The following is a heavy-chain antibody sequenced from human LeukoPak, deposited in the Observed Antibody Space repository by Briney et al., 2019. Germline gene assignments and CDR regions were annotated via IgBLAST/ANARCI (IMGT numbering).Heavy chain of an antibody. CDR2: ISSSGSTI. CDR1: GFTFSDYY. CDR3: ARAALVVTAPFDY. J-gene: IGHJ4*02. V-gene: IGHV3-11*01. D-gene: IGHD2-21*02. Sequence: GGSLRLSCAASGFTFSDYYMSWIRQAPGKGLEWVSYISSSGSTIYCADSVKGRFTISRDNAKNSLYLQMNSLRAEDTAVYYCARAALVVTAPFDYWGQGTLVTVSS.